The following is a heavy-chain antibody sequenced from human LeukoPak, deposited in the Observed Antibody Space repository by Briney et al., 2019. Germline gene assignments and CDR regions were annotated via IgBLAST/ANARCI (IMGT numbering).Heavy chain of an antibody. CDR3: ARVGLPHHYYYMDV. D-gene: IGHD3/OR15-3a*01. V-gene: IGHV7-4-1*02. Sequence: ASVKVSCKASGYIFTSYFVNWVRQAPGQGLEWMGWVNTNTGNPTYAQGFTGRFVFSLDTSVSTAYLQISSLKAEDTAVYYCARVGLPHHYYYMDVWGKGTTVTVSS. J-gene: IGHJ6*03. CDR1: GYIFTSYF. CDR2: VNTNTGNP.